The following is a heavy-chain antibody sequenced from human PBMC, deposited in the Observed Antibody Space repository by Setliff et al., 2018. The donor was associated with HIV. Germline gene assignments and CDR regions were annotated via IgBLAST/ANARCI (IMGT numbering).Heavy chain of an antibody. D-gene: IGHD3-22*01. Sequence: GGSLRLSCVVSGFTFRNYAMHWVRQAPGTGLQCMAVISTDGSEKYYADSVKGRFTISRDNSKSSVSLQMSGLRPEDTAMYYCARDWGEHYDSSGFSSWGQGTLVTVSS. CDR2: ISTDGSEK. J-gene: IGHJ5*02. CDR3: ARDWGEHYDSSGFSS. V-gene: IGHV3-30*04. CDR1: GFTFRNYA.